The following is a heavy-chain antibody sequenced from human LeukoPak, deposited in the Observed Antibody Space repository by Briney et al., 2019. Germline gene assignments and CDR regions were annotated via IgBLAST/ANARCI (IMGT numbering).Heavy chain of an antibody. V-gene: IGHV5-51*01. CDR3: ARQVYYGSGSYLYYYYYMDV. J-gene: IGHJ6*03. CDR2: IYPGDSDT. Sequence: RGESLKISCKGSGYSFTSYWIGWVRQMPGKGLEWMGIIYPGDSDTRYSPSFQGQVTISADKSISTAYLQWSSLKASDTAMYYCARQVYYGSGSYLYYYYYMDVWGKGTTVTVSS. D-gene: IGHD3-10*01. CDR1: GYSFTSYW.